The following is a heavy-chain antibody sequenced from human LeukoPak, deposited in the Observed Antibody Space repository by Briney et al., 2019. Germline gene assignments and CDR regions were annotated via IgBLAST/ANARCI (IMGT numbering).Heavy chain of an antibody. J-gene: IGHJ5*02. V-gene: IGHV1-2*02. Sequence: ASVKVSCKASGYTFTGYYMHWVRQAPGQGLEWMGWINPNSGGTKYAQKVQGRVTMTRDTSISTAYMELSRLRSDDTAVYYCARDIHGFAAPGRFDPWGQGTLVTVSS. CDR2: INPNSGGT. CDR1: GYTFTGYY. CDR3: ARDIHGFAAPGRFDP. D-gene: IGHD6-13*01.